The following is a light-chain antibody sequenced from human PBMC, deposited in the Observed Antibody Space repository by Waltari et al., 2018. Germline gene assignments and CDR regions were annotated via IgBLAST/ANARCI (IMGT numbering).Light chain of an antibody. Sequence: DIQLTQSPSFLSASVGDRVTITCRASQGISSYLAWYQQKPGKAPKLLIYAASTLQSGVPSRFSGSGSGTEVTLTISSLQPEDFATYYCQQLNSYPPFTFGPGTKVDIK. CDR1: QGISSY. V-gene: IGKV1-9*01. CDR3: QQLNSYPPFT. CDR2: AAS. J-gene: IGKJ3*01.